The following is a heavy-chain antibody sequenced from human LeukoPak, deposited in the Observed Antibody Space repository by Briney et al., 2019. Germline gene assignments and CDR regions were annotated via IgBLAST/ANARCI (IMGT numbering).Heavy chain of an antibody. CDR1: GCTFSSYA. CDR2: IIPIFGTA. CDR3: ARDLVVPAATGDY. J-gene: IGHJ4*02. Sequence: GASVTVSCKASGCTFSSYAISWVRQAPGQGLEWMGGIIPIFGTANYAQKFQGRVTITADESTSTAYMELSSLRSEDTAVYYCARDLVVPAATGDYWGQGTLVTVSS. V-gene: IGHV1-69*13. D-gene: IGHD2-2*01.